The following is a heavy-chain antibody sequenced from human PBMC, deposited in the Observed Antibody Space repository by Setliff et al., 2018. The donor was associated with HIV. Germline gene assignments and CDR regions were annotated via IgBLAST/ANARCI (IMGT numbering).Heavy chain of an antibody. CDR2: VSYSGTT. V-gene: IGHV4-39*01. D-gene: IGHD5-12*01. CDR1: SGSFSSRHY. J-gene: IGHJ4*02. Sequence: SETLSLTCTVSSGSFSSRHYWGWIRQSPGKGLEWIGSVSYSGTTYYNPSLRSRITISVDTSKNQFPLIVSSVTAADTATYYCARHQSGYNFSPFDNWGLGSLVTVSS. CDR3: ARHQSGYNFSPFDN.